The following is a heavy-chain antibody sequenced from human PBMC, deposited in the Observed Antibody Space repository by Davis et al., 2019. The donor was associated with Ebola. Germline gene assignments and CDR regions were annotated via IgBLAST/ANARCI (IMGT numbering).Heavy chain of an antibody. CDR3: AGDILP. CDR1: GGSVSSGSYY. V-gene: IGHV4-39*01. J-gene: IGHJ5*02. D-gene: IGHD3-9*01. Sequence: SETLSPTCTVSGGSVSSGSYYWSWIRQPPGKGLEWIGEINHSGSTYYNPSLKSRVTISVDTSKNQFSLKLSSVTAADTAVYYCAGDILPWGQGTLVTVSS. CDR2: INHSGST.